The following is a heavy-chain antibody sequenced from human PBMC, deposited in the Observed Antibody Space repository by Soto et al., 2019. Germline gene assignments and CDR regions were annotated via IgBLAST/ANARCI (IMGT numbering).Heavy chain of an antibody. Sequence: PSETLSLTCTVSGGSISSGDYYWSWIRQPPGKGLEWIGYIYYSGSTYYNPSLKSRVTISVDTSKNQFSLKLSSVTAADKAVYYCASGRSEYYYGMDVWGQGTTVTVSS. J-gene: IGHJ6*02. CDR3: ASGRSEYYYGMDV. CDR1: GGSISSGDYY. D-gene: IGHD1-26*01. CDR2: IYYSGST. V-gene: IGHV4-30-4*01.